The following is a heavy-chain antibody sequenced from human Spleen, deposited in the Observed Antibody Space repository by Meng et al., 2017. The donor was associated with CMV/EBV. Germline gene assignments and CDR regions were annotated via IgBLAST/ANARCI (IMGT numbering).Heavy chain of an antibody. CDR1: GGSFSGYY. CDR3: ARNLDYGDYVPATLAY. Sequence: VQLQESGPGLLNPSETLSLTCAVYGGSFSGYYWSWIRQPPGKGLEWIGEINHSGSTNYNPSLKSRVTISVDTSKNQFSLKLSSVPAADTAVYYCARNLDYGDYVPATLAYWGQGTLVTVSS. V-gene: IGHV4-34*01. J-gene: IGHJ4*02. D-gene: IGHD4-17*01. CDR2: INHSGST.